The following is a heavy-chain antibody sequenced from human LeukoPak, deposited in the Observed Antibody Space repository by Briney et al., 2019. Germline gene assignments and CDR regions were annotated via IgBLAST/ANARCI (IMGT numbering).Heavy chain of an antibody. CDR2: ISSTGGTT. CDR3: AKNGDRGAYCTGGTCYPYFYYDMDV. Sequence: PGGSLRLSCAASGITFSSYGMSWVRQAPGKGLEWVSSISSTGGTTYYADSVKGRFTISRDNSKNALYLQMNSLRAEDTAIYYCAKNGDRGAYCTGGTCYPYFYYDMDVWGKGTTVTI. CDR1: GITFSSYG. J-gene: IGHJ6*03. V-gene: IGHV3-23*01. D-gene: IGHD2-15*01.